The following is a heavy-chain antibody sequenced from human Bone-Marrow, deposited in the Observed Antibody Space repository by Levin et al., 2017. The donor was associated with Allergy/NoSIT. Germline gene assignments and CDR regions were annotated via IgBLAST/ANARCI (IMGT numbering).Heavy chain of an antibody. CDR2: ISTKNGNT. Sequence: GESLKISCKASGYTFITYDMSWVRQAPGQGLEWMGWISTKNGNTNYAQKLRGRVTLTTDTSTSTVYMELRSLRSDDTAVYYCARGGYSSGYDYWGQGTLVTVSS. CDR1: GYTFITYD. J-gene: IGHJ4*02. V-gene: IGHV1-18*01. D-gene: IGHD6-19*01. CDR3: ARGGYSSGYDY.